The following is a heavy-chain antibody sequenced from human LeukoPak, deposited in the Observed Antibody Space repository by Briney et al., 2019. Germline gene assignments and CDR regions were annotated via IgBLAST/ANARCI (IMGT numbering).Heavy chain of an antibody. CDR3: ATGAGGYDSWFDY. D-gene: IGHD5-12*01. J-gene: IGHJ4*02. Sequence: GASVKVSCKASGYTFTGYYMHWVRQAPGQGLEWMGWINPNSGVTEYAQKFQGRVTMTRDTSISTAYMELSRLRSDDTAVYYCATGAGGYDSWFDYWGQGTLVTVSS. V-gene: IGHV1-2*02. CDR1: GYTFTGYY. CDR2: INPNSGVT.